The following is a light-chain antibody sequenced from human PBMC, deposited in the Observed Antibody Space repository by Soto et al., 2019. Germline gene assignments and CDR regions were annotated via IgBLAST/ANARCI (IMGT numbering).Light chain of an antibody. CDR2: SAS. V-gene: IGKV1-39*01. CDR1: QTINNY. CDR3: QQSSSTPHT. J-gene: IGKJ2*01. Sequence: DIQMTQSPSSLSAPLGDRVTITCRASQTINNYLHWYQQRPGKAPKLLIYSASSLQTGVPPRFSGSGSGTHFTLTISSLQPEDFATYYCQQSSSTPHTFGQGTIVEIK.